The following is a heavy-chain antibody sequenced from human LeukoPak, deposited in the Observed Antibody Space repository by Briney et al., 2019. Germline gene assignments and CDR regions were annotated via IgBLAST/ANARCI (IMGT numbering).Heavy chain of an antibody. CDR1: GFTFSSYN. Sequence: GGSLRLSCAASGFTFSSYNMNWVRQAPGKGLEWVSAISGSGGRTYYADSVKGRFTISRDNSKNTLYLQMNSLRAEDTAVYYCAKDSYYDFWSGYYALSFDYWGQGTLVTVSS. D-gene: IGHD3-3*01. CDR3: AKDSYYDFWSGYYALSFDY. J-gene: IGHJ4*02. CDR2: ISGSGGRT. V-gene: IGHV3-23*01.